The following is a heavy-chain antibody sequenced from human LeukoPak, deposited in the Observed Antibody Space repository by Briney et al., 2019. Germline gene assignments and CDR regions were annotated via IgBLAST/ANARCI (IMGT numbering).Heavy chain of an antibody. CDR2: IYYSGST. CDR3: ARGLLSHVMGSPWNYYYYGMDV. V-gene: IGHV4-59*01. CDR1: GGSISSYY. D-gene: IGHD3-10*01. Sequence: PSETLSLTCTVSGGSISSYYWSWIRQPPGKGLEWIGYIYYSGSTNYNPSLKSRVTISVDTSKNQFSLKLSSVTAADTAVYYCARGLLSHVMGSPWNYYYYGMDVWGQGTTVTVSS. J-gene: IGHJ6*02.